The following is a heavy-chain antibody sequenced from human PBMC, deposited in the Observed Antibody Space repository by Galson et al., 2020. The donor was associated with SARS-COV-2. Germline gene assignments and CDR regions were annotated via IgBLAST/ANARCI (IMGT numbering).Heavy chain of an antibody. CDR2: INPSNGDT. D-gene: IGHD3-10*01. J-gene: IGHJ4*02. CDR1: NYRFTTYG. CDR3: ARNFYNSRSFPAGY. V-gene: IGHV1-18*01. Sequence: ASVKVSCKTYNYRFTTYGISWVRQAPGQGLEWMGWINPSNGDTYYTQSFQGRIAMTTDASTTTVYMELRSLTSDDTAVYYCARNFYNSRSFPAGYWCQGTLVAVSS.